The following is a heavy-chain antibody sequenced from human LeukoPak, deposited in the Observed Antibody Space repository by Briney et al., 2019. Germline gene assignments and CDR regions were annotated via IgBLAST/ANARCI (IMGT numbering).Heavy chain of an antibody. CDR3: ARDLWGSGSYSILDYYYYYYMDV. CDR2: ISYDGSNK. V-gene: IGHV3-30*04. J-gene: IGHJ6*03. D-gene: IGHD3-10*01. CDR1: GFTFSSYA. Sequence: PGGSLRLSCAASGFTFSSYAMHWVRQAPGKGLEWVAVISYDGSNKYYADSVKGRFTISRDNSKNTLYLQMNSLRAEDTAVHYCARDLWGSGSYSILDYYYYYYMDVWGKGTTVTVSS.